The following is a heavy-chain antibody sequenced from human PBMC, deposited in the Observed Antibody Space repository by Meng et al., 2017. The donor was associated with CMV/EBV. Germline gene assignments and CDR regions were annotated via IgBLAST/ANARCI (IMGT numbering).Heavy chain of an antibody. CDR3: AKDLLLFGGANAYFDH. V-gene: IGHV3-30*02. CDR1: GFTFDNYG. D-gene: IGHD3-16*01. Sequence: SCAASGFTFDNYGMHWVRQTPGKGREWVAFIRHDGTTKFYGDSVKGRFTISRDNSKNTVYLQMNSLRPEETAIYYCAKDLLLFGGANAYFDHWGQGTLVTVSS. CDR2: IRHDGTTK. J-gene: IGHJ4*02.